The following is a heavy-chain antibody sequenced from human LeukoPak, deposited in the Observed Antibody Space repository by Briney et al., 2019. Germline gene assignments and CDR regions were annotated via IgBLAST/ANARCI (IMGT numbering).Heavy chain of an antibody. J-gene: IGHJ5*02. CDR1: GFTFSSYA. V-gene: IGHV3-23*01. D-gene: IGHD6-13*01. CDR2: ISGSGGST. Sequence: HPGGSLRLSCAASGFTFSSYAMSWVRQAPGKGLEWVSAISGSGGSTYYADSVKGRFTISRDNSKNTLYLQMNSLRAEDTAVYYCAKDQQQLVTGPWFDPWGQGTLVTVSS. CDR3: AKDQQQLVTGPWFDP.